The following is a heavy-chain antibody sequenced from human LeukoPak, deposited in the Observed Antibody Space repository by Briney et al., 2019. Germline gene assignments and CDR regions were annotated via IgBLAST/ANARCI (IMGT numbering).Heavy chain of an antibody. J-gene: IGHJ4*02. D-gene: IGHD5-18*01. CDR3: ARESGERGYSYGFRYFDY. CDR2: ISSSGSTI. Sequence: PGGSLRLSCAASGFTFSSYEMNWVRQAPGKGLEWVSYISSSGSTIYYADSVKGRFTTSRDNAKNSLYLQMNSLRAEDTAVYYCARESGERGYSYGFRYFDYWGQGTLVTVSS. CDR1: GFTFSSYE. V-gene: IGHV3-48*03.